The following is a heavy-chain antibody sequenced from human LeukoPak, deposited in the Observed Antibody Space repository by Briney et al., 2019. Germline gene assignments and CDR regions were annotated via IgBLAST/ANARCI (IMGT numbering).Heavy chain of an antibody. Sequence: GGSLRLSCAASGFTFSSYSMHWVRQAPGKGLEWVAFISYDGSYNDYADSVKGRFTISRDNSKNTLYLQMNSLRTEDTAVYYCARRAGGYSHPYDYWGQGTLVTASS. CDR2: ISYDGSYN. V-gene: IGHV3-30*04. D-gene: IGHD4-23*01. J-gene: IGHJ4*02. CDR1: GFTFSSYS. CDR3: ARRAGGYSHPYDY.